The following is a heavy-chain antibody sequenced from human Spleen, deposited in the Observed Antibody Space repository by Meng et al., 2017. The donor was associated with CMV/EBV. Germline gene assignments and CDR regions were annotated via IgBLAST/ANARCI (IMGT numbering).Heavy chain of an antibody. D-gene: IGHD2-8*01. Sequence: SISSSNWWSWVRQPPGKGLEWIGEIYHSGSTNYNPSLKSRVTISVDKSKNQFSLKLSFVTAADTAVYYCARDMALMVYAIQGGWFDPWGQGTLVTVSS. CDR1: SISSSNW. J-gene: IGHJ5*02. CDR2: IYHSGST. CDR3: ARDMALMVYAIQGGWFDP. V-gene: IGHV4-4*02.